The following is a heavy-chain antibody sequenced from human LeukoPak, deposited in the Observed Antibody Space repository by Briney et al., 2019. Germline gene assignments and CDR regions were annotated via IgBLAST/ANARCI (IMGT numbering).Heavy chain of an antibody. J-gene: IGHJ6*02. CDR3: AKLAWPLYYYYYGMDV. D-gene: IGHD3-16*02. CDR2: IKHDGSEK. V-gene: IGHV3-7*03. Sequence: PGGSLRLSCAASGFTFSRHWMTWVRQAPGKGLEWVANIKHDGSEKNYVDSVKGRFTISRDNAKNSLYLQMNSLRAEDTAVYYCAKLAWPLYYYYYGMDVWGQGTTVTVSS. CDR1: GFTFSRHW.